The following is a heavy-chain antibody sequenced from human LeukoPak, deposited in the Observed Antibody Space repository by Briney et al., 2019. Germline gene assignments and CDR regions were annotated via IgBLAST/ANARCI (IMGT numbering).Heavy chain of an antibody. CDR1: GGSISSYY. V-gene: IGHV4-59*01. Sequence: QPSETLSLTCTVSGGSISSYYWSWIRQPPGKGLEWIGYIYYSGSTNYNPSLKSRVTISVDTSKNQFSLKLSSVTAADTAVYYCAGTMVRGVIITGFVYWGQGTLVTVSS. D-gene: IGHD3-10*01. CDR3: AGTMVRGVIITGFVY. CDR2: IYYSGST. J-gene: IGHJ4*02.